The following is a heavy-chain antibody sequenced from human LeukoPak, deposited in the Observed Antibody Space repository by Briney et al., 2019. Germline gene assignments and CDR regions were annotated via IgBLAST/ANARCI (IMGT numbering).Heavy chain of an antibody. D-gene: IGHD6-19*01. CDR3: ARGRRSSGRHDAFDI. V-gene: IGHV4-59*01. CDR2: FDYSGST. CDR1: GCSNSSFY. J-gene: IGHJ3*02. Sequence: SETLFLNWTISGCSNSSFYWSLIPQAPGKGPELNGDFDYSGSTNYNPSLKSRVTISVDTSKNQFSLNLRSVTAADTAVYYCARGRRSSGRHDAFDIWAQGTMVTVSS.